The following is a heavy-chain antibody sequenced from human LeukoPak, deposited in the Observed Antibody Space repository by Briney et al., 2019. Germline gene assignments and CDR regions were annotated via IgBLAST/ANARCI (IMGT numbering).Heavy chain of an antibody. Sequence: PGGSLRLSCAASGFTFSSYSMNWVCQAPGKGLEWVSYISSSSSTIYYADSVKGRFTISRDNAKNSLYLQMNSLRAEDTAVYYCARDSPGSSAFDIWGQGTMVTVSS. CDR3: ARDSPGSSAFDI. CDR1: GFTFSSYS. D-gene: IGHD1-26*01. J-gene: IGHJ3*02. V-gene: IGHV3-48*01. CDR2: ISSSSSTI.